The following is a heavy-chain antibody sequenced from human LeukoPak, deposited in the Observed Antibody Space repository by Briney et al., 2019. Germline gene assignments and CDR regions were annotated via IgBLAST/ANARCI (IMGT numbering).Heavy chain of an antibody. CDR2: ISSSGNTI. Sequence: PGGSLRLSCVASGFTFSFFEMNWVRQAPGKGLEWVSYISSSGNTIYYADSVKGRFTISRDNAKNSLYLQMNSLRAEDTAVYYCARDVYVYGNWFDPWGQGTLVTVSS. CDR1: GFTFSFFE. J-gene: IGHJ5*02. D-gene: IGHD5/OR15-5a*01. CDR3: ARDVYVYGNWFDP. V-gene: IGHV3-48*03.